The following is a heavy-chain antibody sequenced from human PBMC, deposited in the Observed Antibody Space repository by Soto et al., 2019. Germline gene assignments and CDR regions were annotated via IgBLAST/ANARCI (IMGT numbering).Heavy chain of an antibody. V-gene: IGHV5-51*01. CDR1: GYSFTNYW. Sequence: PGESLKISCKCSGYSFTNYWIGWVRQMPGKGLKWMGIIYPGDSDTTYSPSFEGQVTISADKSISTAHLQWSSLKASDTAMHYCARRAQYRFGHYDAFDVWGQGTMVTVSS. CDR2: IYPGDSDT. J-gene: IGHJ3*01. D-gene: IGHD5-18*01. CDR3: ARRAQYRFGHYDAFDV.